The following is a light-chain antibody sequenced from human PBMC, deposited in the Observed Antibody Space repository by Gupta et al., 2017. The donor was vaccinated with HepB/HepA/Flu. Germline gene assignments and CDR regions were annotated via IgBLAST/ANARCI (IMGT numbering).Light chain of an antibody. CDR1: QSVSSN. V-gene: IGKV3-15*01. Sequence: EIVMTQSPATLSVSPGERATLSCRASQSVSSNLAWYQQKPGQAPRLLIYGASTRATGIPARFSGSGSGTEFTLTISSLQSEDFAVYYCQQYNTGPLWTFGQGTKVEIK. J-gene: IGKJ1*01. CDR2: GAS. CDR3: QQYNTGPLWT.